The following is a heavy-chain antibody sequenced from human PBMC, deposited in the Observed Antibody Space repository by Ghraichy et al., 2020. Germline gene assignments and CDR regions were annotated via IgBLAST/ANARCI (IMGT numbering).Heavy chain of an antibody. CDR2: IKEDGSDK. J-gene: IGHJ4*02. Sequence: LSLTCAVSGFTFSNYWMTWVRQAPGKGLEWMANIKEDGSDKYYVDSVKGRFTISRDNAKNSLYLQMNSLRAEDTAVYYCTRLPLMTGDFDYWGQGTLVTVSS. CDR1: GFTFSNYW. CDR3: TRLPLMTGDFDY. D-gene: IGHD3-9*01. V-gene: IGHV3-7*03.